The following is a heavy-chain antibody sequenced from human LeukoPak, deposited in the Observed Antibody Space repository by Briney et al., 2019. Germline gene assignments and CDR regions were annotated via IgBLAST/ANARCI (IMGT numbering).Heavy chain of an antibody. CDR3: ARGLTADCANGVCVRYFDY. V-gene: IGHV3-53*01. J-gene: IGHJ4*02. D-gene: IGHD2-8*01. CDR2: IYSGGST. CDR1: GFTVSSNY. Sequence: PGGSLRLSCAASGFTVSSNYMSWVRQAPGKGLEWVSVIYSGGSTYYADSVKGRFTVSRDNSKNTLYLQMNTLRAEDTAVYYCARGLTADCANGVCVRYFDYWGQGTLVTVSS.